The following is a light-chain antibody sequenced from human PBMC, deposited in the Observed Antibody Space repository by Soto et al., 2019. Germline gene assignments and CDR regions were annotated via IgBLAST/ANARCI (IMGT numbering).Light chain of an antibody. CDR1: QSVSNNY. Sequence: EIVLTQSPGTLSLSPGERATLSCRASQSVSNNYLAWYQQKPGQAPRLLIYGASNRATGIPDRFSGSGSGTDFTLTITSLQADDVATYYCQQYNSYSRVAFGQGTQVES. J-gene: IGKJ2*01. CDR2: GAS. CDR3: QQYNSYSRVA. V-gene: IGKV3-20*01.